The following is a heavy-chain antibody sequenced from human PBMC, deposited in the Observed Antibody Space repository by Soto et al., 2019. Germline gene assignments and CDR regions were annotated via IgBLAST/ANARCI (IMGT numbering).Heavy chain of an antibody. J-gene: IGHJ4*02. V-gene: IGHV3-73*01. D-gene: IGHD3-3*01. CDR2: IRSKTSNYAT. CDR1: GVTLSDSI. Sequence: PGGSLRLSCAASGVTLSDSIIHWIRQASGKGLEWVGRIRSKTSNYATAYAASVKGRFTISRDDSKNTAFLQMNSLKIEDTAVYYCTPQPPPNFESSNYTNWGQGTLVTVSS. CDR3: TPQPPPNFESSNYTN.